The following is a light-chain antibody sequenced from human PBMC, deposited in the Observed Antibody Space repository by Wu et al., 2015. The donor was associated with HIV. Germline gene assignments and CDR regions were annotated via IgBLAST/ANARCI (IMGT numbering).Light chain of an antibody. CDR1: QSVSSSY. Sequence: EIVLTQSPGTLSLSPGERATLSCRASQSVSSSYLAWYQQKPGQAPRLLIYGASSRATGIPDRFSGSGSGTDFTLTISSLEVEDSAVYYCQQRSDRPLTFGQGTRLEIK. CDR2: GAS. CDR3: QQRSDRPLT. V-gene: IGKV3-20*01. J-gene: IGKJ5*01.